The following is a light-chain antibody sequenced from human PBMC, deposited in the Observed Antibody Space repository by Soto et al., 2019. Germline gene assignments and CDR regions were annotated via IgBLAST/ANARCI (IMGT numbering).Light chain of an antibody. CDR1: QSLRNKY. V-gene: IGKV3-20*01. CDR3: QQYDESPRT. Sequence: EIVLTQSPGTLSLSPGERATLSCRASQSLRNKYLAWYLQKVGQAPRLLIYGASRRATGIPDRFSGSGSGADFTLTIRRLEPEDFAVYYCQQYDESPRTFGQGTKLEI. CDR2: GAS. J-gene: IGKJ2*01.